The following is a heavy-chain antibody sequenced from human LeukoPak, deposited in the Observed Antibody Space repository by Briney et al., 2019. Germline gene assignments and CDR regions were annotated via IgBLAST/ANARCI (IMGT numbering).Heavy chain of an antibody. CDR1: GGSIISYY. V-gene: IGHV4-4*07. CDR2: IYTSGST. CDR3: ARSDIAYYYDSSGYAFDI. D-gene: IGHD3-22*01. J-gene: IGHJ3*02. Sequence: SETLSLTCTVSGGSIISYYWSWIRQPAGKGLEWIGRIYTSGSTNYNPSLKSRVTMSVDTSKNQFSLKLSSVTAADTAVYYCARSDIAYYYDSSGYAFDIWGQGTMVTVSS.